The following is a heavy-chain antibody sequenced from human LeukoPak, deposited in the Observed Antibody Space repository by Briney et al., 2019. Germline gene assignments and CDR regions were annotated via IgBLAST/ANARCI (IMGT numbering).Heavy chain of an antibody. J-gene: IGHJ4*02. CDR3: AKRNTMIRGGPSFDY. CDR2: IFGAGKNTT. Sequence: GGSLRLSCAASGITFSSYAMSWVRQAPGKGLEWVSIIFGAGKNTTYYADSVKGRFTVSRDNSKNTLYLQMTNLRPEDTAKYYCAKRNTMIRGGPSFDYWGQGILVAVSS. V-gene: IGHV3-23*03. CDR1: GITFSSYA. D-gene: IGHD3-10*01.